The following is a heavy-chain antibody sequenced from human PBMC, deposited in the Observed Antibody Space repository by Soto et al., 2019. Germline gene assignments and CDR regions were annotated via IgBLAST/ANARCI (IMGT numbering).Heavy chain of an antibody. V-gene: IGHV3-74*01. CDR2: INSDGSST. CDR1: GFTFSSYW. J-gene: IGHJ6*03. CDR3: ARAPIVATITGYYYYYMDV. D-gene: IGHD5-12*01. Sequence: GGSLRLSCAASGFTFSSYWMHWVRQAPGKGLVWVSRINSDGSSTSYADSVKGRFTISRDNAKNTLYLQMNSLRAEDTAVYYCARAPIVATITGYYYYYMDVWGKGTTVTVSS.